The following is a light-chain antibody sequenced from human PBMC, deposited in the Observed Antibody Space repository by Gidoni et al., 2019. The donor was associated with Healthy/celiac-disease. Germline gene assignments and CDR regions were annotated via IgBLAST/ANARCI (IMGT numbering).Light chain of an antibody. J-gene: IGLJ2*01. V-gene: IGLV1-44*01. CDR2: RNN. CDR3: AAWDDRLNGRGV. CDR1: SSTIGSNT. Sequence: QSVLTQPPSASGTPGQRVTISCSGSSSTIGSNTVNWYQQLPGTAPKPRIYRNNQRPSGVPDRFSGSKSGTSASLAISGRQSEDEADYYCAAWDDRLNGRGVFGGGTKLTVL.